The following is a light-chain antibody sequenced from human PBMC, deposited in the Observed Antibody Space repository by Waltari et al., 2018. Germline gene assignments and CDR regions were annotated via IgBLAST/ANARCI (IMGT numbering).Light chain of an antibody. Sequence: DIQLTQSPPSLSASVGDTVTITCRASQDITSYLNWYQQKAGKAPKLLITFGSTLQSGVSSRFSGSGSGTDFTLTITNVQPEDSAYYYCQLSYTTPHTFGQGTKVEIK. CDR2: FGS. J-gene: IGKJ2*01. CDR3: QLSYTTPHT. V-gene: IGKV1-39*01. CDR1: QDITSY.